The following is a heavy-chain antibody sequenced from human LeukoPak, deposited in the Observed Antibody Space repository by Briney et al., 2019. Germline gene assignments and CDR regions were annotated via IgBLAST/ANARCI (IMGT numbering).Heavy chain of an antibody. CDR1: GFTFSSYS. CDR3: AKDFGAYYYYQYMDV. V-gene: IGHV3-21*04. J-gene: IGHJ6*03. CDR2: ISSSSSYI. D-gene: IGHD3-10*01. Sequence: GGSLRLSCAASGFTFSSYSMNWVRQAPGKGLEWVSSISSSSSYIYYADSVKGRFTISRDNAKNSLYLQMNSLRAEDMALYYCAKDFGAYYYYQYMDVWGKGTTVTVS.